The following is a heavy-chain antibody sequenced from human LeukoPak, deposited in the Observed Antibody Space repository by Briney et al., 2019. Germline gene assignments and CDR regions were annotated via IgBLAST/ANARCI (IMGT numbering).Heavy chain of an antibody. V-gene: IGHV3-23*01. Sequence: GGSLRLSCAASGFTFSSYAMSWVRQAPGKGLEWVSDICGSGGRTNYADSVKGRFTISRDNSQNTLFLQMNSLRAEDTAVYYCAKEIRRTAMVHYCFDYWGQGTLVTVSS. CDR3: AKEIRRTAMVHYCFDY. J-gene: IGHJ4*02. CDR2: ICGSGGRT. D-gene: IGHD5-18*01. CDR1: GFTFSSYA.